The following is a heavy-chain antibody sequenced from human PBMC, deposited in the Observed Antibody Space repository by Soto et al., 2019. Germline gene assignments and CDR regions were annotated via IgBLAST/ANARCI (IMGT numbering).Heavy chain of an antibody. CDR3: ARDRPYSSSWYGDY. CDR2: IIPIFGTA. J-gene: IGHJ4*02. V-gene: IGHV1-69*13. Sequence: ASVKVSCKASGGTFSSYATSWVRQAPGQGLEWMGGIIPIFGTANYAQKFQGRVTITADESTSTAYMELSSLRSEDTAVYYCARDRPYSSSWYGDYWGQGTLVTVSS. CDR1: GGTFSSYA. D-gene: IGHD6-13*01.